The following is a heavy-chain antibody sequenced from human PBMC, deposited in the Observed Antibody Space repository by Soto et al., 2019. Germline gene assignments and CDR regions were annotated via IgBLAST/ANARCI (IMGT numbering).Heavy chain of an antibody. J-gene: IGHJ4*02. D-gene: IGHD6-25*01. CDR2: SSTYNGDT. Sequence: QVQLVQSGAEVKKPGASVKDSCKASGYTFTSYGINWVRQAPGQGLERMGWSSTYNGDTNYAQKHQGRVTMTTTTSTSTAYVELRSLRSDDTAVYFCARDGLRSSGWQQTLSPFASGGQGTLVTVSS. CDR1: GYTFTSYG. CDR3: ARDGLRSSGWQQTLSPFAS. V-gene: IGHV1-18*01.